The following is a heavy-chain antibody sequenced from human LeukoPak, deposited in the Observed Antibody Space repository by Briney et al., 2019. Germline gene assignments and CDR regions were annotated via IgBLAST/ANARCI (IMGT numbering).Heavy chain of an antibody. CDR2: IYYSGST. CDR1: GGSISSYY. CDR3: ARRYFDWSLGY. V-gene: IGHV4-59*01. Sequence: SETLSLTCTVSGGSISSYYWSWIRQPPGKGLEWIGYIYYSGSTNYNPSLKSRVTISVDTSKNQFSLKLSSVTAADTAVYYCARRYFDWSLGYWGQGTLVTVSS. J-gene: IGHJ4*02. D-gene: IGHD3-9*01.